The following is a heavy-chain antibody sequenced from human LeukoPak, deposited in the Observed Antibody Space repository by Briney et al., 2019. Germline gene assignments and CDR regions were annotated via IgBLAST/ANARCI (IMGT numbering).Heavy chain of an antibody. CDR3: AKDTLTYYYDSSGYYFRY. J-gene: IGHJ4*02. CDR2: ISGSGGST. CDR1: GFTFSSYA. D-gene: IGHD3-22*01. V-gene: IGHV3-23*01. Sequence: PGGSLRLSCAASGFTFSSYAMSWVRQAPGKGLEWVSAISGSGGSTYYADSVKGRFTISRDNSKNTLYLQMNSLRAEDTAVYYCAKDTLTYYYDSSGYYFRYWGQGTLVTVSS.